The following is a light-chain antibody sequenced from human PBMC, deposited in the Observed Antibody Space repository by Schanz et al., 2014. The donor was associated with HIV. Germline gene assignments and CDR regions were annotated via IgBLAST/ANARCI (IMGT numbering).Light chain of an antibody. CDR3: SSYAGSNNLV. CDR2: EVS. V-gene: IGLV2-8*01. J-gene: IGLJ3*02. Sequence: QSGLTQPPSASGSPGQSVTISCTGTSSDAGGYNYVSWYQQHPGKAPKLMIYEVSKRPSGVPDRFSGSKSGNTASLTVSGLQAEDEADYYCSSYAGSNNLVFGGGTKLTVL. CDR1: SSDAGGYNY.